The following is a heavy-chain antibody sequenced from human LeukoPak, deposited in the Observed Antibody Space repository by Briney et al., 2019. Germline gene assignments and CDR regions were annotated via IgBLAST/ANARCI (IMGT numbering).Heavy chain of an antibody. V-gene: IGHV4-59*01. CDR1: GGSTSTFS. CDR3: ARDTTVASGMQY. CDR2: IYLKST. Sequence: PSETLSLTCTVSGGSTSTFSWSWIRQFPGKGLEWIGSIYLKSTNYNPSLKSRVAISVDTSKNQFSLRLDSVTTADTAVYYCARDTTVASGMQYWGQGTLVTVSS. J-gene: IGHJ4*02. D-gene: IGHD6-19*01.